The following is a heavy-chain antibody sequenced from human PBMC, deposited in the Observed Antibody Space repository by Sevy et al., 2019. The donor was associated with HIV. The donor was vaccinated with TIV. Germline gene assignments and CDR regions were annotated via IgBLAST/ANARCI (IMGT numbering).Heavy chain of an antibody. V-gene: IGHV3-23*01. CDR3: AREGCSKPHDY. Sequence: GGSLRLSCAASGFTFSSYAMTWVRQAPGKGLEWVSTLSFGCGKINYAYSVKGRFTISRDNSKNTLYLQMNSLRAEDTAVYYCAREGCSKPHDYWGQGTLVTVSS. CDR1: GFTFSSYA. J-gene: IGHJ4*02. D-gene: IGHD3-10*02. CDR2: LSFGCGKI.